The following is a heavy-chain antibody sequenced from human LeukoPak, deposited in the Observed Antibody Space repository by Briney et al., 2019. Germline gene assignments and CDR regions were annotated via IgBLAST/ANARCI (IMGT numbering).Heavy chain of an antibody. CDR1: GFTFSSYD. V-gene: IGHV3-13*01. J-gene: IGHJ4*02. D-gene: IGHD4-17*01. CDR3: ARGDPVLYYFDY. Sequence: GGSLRPSCAASGFTFSSYDMHWVRQATGKGREWVSAIGTAGDTYYPGSVKGRFTISRENAKNSLYLQMNSLRAGDTAVYYCARGDPVLYYFDYWGQGTLVTVSS. CDR2: IGTAGDT.